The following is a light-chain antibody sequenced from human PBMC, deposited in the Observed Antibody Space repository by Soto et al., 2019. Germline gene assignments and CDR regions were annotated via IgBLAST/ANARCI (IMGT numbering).Light chain of an antibody. CDR2: KVS. CDR1: QTISSW. CDR3: LQYCTFRA. Sequence: DIQIAQSPSNLSGSVGGRVTITCRASQTISSWLAWYQQKPGKAPKLLIYKVSTLKSGVPSRFSGSGSGTEFTLTISSLQPDDVATYYCLQYCTFRALGQGTKVDIK. J-gene: IGKJ1*01. V-gene: IGKV1-5*03.